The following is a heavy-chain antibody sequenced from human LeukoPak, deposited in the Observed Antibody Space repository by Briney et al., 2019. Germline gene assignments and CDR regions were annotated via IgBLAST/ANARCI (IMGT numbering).Heavy chain of an antibody. V-gene: IGHV3-74*01. J-gene: IGHJ4*02. Sequence: GGSLRLSCAASGFTFSSYWMHWVRQAPGKGLVWVSRISSDGSSTSYADSVKGRFTISRDNAKNTLYLQMNSLRAEDPAVYYCGRDFWSGYQGGYDYWGQGTLVTVSS. CDR3: GRDFWSGYQGGYDY. D-gene: IGHD3-3*01. CDR1: GFTFSSYW. CDR2: ISSDGSST.